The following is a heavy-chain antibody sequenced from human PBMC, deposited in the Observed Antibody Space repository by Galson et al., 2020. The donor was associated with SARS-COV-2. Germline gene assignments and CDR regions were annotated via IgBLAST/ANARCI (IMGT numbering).Heavy chain of an antibody. D-gene: IGHD3-16*01. Sequence: ETSETLSLTCAVYGGSFSGYYWSWIRQPPGKGLEWIGEINHSGSTNYNPSLKSRVTISVDTSKNQFSLKLSSVTAADTAVYYCARVPEGGYYFDYWGQGTLVTVSS. CDR2: INHSGST. CDR3: ARVPEGGYYFDY. J-gene: IGHJ4*02. CDR1: GGSFSGYY. V-gene: IGHV4-34*01.